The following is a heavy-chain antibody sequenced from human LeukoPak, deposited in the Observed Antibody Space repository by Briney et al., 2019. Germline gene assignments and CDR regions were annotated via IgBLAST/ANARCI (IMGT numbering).Heavy chain of an antibody. CDR3: ARSSYGSDLFDFWGQGTLVTVSY. D-gene: IGHD1-26*01. Sequence: GASVKVSCKVSGYTLTELSMHWVRQAPGKGLEWMGGFDPEDGETIYAQKFQGRVTMTEDTSTDTAYMELSSLRSEDTAVYYCARSSYGSDLFDFWGQGTLVTVSYWGQGTLVTVSS. CDR2: FDPEDGET. J-gene: IGHJ4*02. CDR1: GYTLTELS. V-gene: IGHV1-24*01.